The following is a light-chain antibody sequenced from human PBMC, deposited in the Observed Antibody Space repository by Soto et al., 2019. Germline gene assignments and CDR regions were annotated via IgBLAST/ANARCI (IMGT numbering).Light chain of an antibody. J-gene: IGLJ2*01. V-gene: IGLV2-8*01. CDR3: SSYAGSNNV. CDR2: EVS. Sequence: QSALTQPPSASGSPGQSVTISCTGTSSDVGGYNYVSWYQQYPGKAPKLMIYEVSKRPSGVPDRFSGSESGNTASLTVSGLQAEDEADYYCSSYAGSNNVFGGGTKVTVL. CDR1: SSDVGGYNY.